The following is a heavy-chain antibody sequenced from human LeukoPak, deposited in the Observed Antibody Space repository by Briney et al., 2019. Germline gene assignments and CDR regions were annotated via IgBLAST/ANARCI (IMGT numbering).Heavy chain of an antibody. CDR1: GFSFSTYL. J-gene: IGHJ6*02. CDR2: IKQDGNEK. V-gene: IGHV3-7*01. Sequence: PGGSLRLSCAASGFSFSTYLMSWVRQAPGKGLEWVANIKQDGNEKYYVDSVKGRFTISRDNAKNSLFLLMNSLRAEDSAVYYCARVDEHIRIWSEYYGMDVWGQGTTVTVSS. CDR3: ARVDEHIRIWSEYYGMDV. D-gene: IGHD5-18*01.